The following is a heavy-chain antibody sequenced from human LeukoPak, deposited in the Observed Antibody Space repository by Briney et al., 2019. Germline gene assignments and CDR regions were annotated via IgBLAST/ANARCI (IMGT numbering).Heavy chain of an antibody. CDR3: ARHGDRLRFAMDV. J-gene: IGHJ6*02. V-gene: IGHV4-39*01. CDR2: IFHRGTT. Sequence: SETLSLTCSVSGGSISGSTSYWGWIRQPPGEGLEWIGNIFHRGTTYHNPSLQRRVTFSVDTSKNLFSMNLTSVTVADTAVYYCARHGDRLRFAMDVWGQGATVTVSS. D-gene: IGHD2-21*02. CDR1: GGSISGSTSY.